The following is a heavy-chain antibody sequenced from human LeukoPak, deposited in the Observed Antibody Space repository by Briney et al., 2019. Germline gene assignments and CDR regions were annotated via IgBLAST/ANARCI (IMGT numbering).Heavy chain of an antibody. J-gene: IGHJ4*02. CDR1: GFTFSNFA. V-gene: IGHV3-21*01. CDR2: IVGSSST. CDR3: ARIGAGSSRDY. D-gene: IGHD6-13*01. Sequence: GGSLRLSCAASGFTFSNFAMTWVRPAPGTGVEWVSSIVGSSSTYYADSLKGRFTISRDNAKNSLYLQMNSVRAEDTAVYYCARIGAGSSRDYWGQGTLVTVPS.